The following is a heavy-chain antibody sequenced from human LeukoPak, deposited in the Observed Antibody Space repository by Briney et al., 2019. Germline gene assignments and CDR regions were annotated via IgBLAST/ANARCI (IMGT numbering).Heavy chain of an antibody. CDR2: IGWDDSK. CDR1: GFSLSTRGMC. D-gene: IGHD1-26*01. J-gene: IGHJ4*02. V-gene: IGHV2-70*11. Sequence: SGPALVKPTQTLTLTCTFSGFSLSTRGMCVSWIRQPPGKALEWLARIGWDDSKYYSTSLKTRLTISKDTSKNQVVLTMTNMDPVDTATYYCARITRRDSGSSFFDWWGQGTLVTVSS. CDR3: ARITRRDSGSSFFDW.